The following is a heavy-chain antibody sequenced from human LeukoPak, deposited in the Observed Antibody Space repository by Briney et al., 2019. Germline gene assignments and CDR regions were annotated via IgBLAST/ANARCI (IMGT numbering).Heavy chain of an antibody. CDR1: GFTFDDYA. V-gene: IGHV3-9*01. D-gene: IGHD3-16*01. J-gene: IGHJ6*02. Sequence: PGGSLRLSCAASGFTFDDYAMHWVRHAPGKGLEWVSGISCNSGSIGYADSVKGRFTISRDNAKNSLYLQMNSLRAEDTALYYCAKDNGGGYYYYYYGMDVWGQGTTVTVSS. CDR2: ISCNSGSI. CDR3: AKDNGGGYYYYYYGMDV.